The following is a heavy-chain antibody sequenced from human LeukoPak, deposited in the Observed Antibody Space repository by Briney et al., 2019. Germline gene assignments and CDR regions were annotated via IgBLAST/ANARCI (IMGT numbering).Heavy chain of an antibody. D-gene: IGHD3-16*01. CDR2: IWPDGSYK. J-gene: IGHJ4*02. CDR3: ARAVGPFDY. Sequence: GRSLRLSCATSGFTFSTYGIHWVRHAPGKGLGWVAAIWPDGSYKYYADSVKGRFTISRDNSKNTVYLQTNTLRDEDTAVYYCARAVGPFDYWGQGTLVTVSS. CDR1: GFTFSTYG. V-gene: IGHV3-33*01.